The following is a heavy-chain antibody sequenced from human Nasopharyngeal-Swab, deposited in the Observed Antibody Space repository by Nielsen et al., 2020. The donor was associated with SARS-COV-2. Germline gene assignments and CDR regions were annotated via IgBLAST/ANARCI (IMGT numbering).Heavy chain of an antibody. Sequence: SETLSLTCTVSGGSISSSSYYWGCIRQPPGKGLEWIGSIYYSGSTYYNPSLKSRVTISVDTSKNQFSLKLRSVTAADTAVYYCARQSSYGPFEYWGQGTLVTVSS. CDR3: ARQSSYGPFEY. J-gene: IGHJ4*02. V-gene: IGHV4-39*01. D-gene: IGHD5-18*01. CDR2: IYYSGST. CDR1: GGSISSSSYY.